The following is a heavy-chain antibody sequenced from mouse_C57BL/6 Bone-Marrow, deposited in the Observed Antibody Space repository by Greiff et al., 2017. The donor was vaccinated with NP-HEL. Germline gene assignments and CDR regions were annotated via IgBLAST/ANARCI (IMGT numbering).Heavy chain of an antibody. Sequence: EVKLMESGGGLVKPGGSLKLSCAASGFTFSSYAMSWVRQTPEKRLEWVATISDGGSYTYYPDNVKGRFTISRDNAKNNLYLQMSHLKSEDTAMYYCARVEAYYSNYPFAYWGQGTLVTVSA. J-gene: IGHJ3*01. V-gene: IGHV5-4*03. CDR1: GFTFSSYA. CDR2: ISDGGSYT. D-gene: IGHD2-5*01. CDR3: ARVEAYYSNYPFAY.